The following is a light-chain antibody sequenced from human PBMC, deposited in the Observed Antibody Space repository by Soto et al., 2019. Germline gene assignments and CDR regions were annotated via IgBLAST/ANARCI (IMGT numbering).Light chain of an antibody. Sequence: EIVMTQSPATLSVSPGEGATLSCRASQSVSSNLAWYQQKPGQAPRLLIYDASTRATDIPARFSGSGSGTEFTLTISSLQSEDFAVYYCQQYNNWPPWTFGQGTKVEIK. CDR1: QSVSSN. CDR3: QQYNNWPPWT. CDR2: DAS. J-gene: IGKJ1*01. V-gene: IGKV3-15*01.